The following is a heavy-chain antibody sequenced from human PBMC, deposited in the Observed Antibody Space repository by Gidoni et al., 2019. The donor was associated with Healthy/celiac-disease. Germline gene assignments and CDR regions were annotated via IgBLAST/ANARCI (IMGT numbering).Heavy chain of an antibody. CDR3: ARGPGPYYDILTGYPVGDTFDY. D-gene: IGHD3-9*01. CDR1: GYSFSRHC. J-gene: IGHJ4*02. V-gene: IGHV5-51*01. CDR2: IYPGDSDT. Sequence: EVQLVQSGAVVKKPGESLKISCKGSGYSFSRHCIGWVRQMPGKGLERMGFIYPGDSDTRYSPSFQGQVTISADKSISTAYLQWSSLKASDTAMYYCARGPGPYYDILTGYPVGDTFDYWGQGTLVTVSS.